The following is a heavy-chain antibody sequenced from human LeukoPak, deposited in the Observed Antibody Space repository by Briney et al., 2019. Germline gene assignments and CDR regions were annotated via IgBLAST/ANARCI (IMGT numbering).Heavy chain of an antibody. CDR2: ISYDGNNK. D-gene: IGHD6-13*01. V-gene: IGHV3-30*03. Sequence: GGSLRLSCAASGFTFSSYGMHWVRQAPGKGLEWVAVISYDGNNKYYADSVKGRFTISRDNSKNTLYLQMNSLRAEDTAVYYCARDDIAAAGSFDYWGQGTLVTVSS. CDR3: ARDDIAAAGSFDY. J-gene: IGHJ4*02. CDR1: GFTFSSYG.